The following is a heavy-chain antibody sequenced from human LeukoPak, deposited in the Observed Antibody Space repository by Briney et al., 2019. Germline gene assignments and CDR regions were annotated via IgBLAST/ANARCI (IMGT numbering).Heavy chain of an antibody. CDR3: TRPLSTVTTRLVDY. CDR1: GFTFGDYA. V-gene: IGHV3-49*03. Sequence: GGSLRLSCTASGFTFGDYAMSWFRRAPGKGLEWVGFIRSKAYGGTTEYAASVKGRFTISRDDSKSIAYLQMNSLKTEDTAVYYCTRPLSTVTTRLVDYWGQGTLVTVSS. CDR2: IRSKAYGGTT. J-gene: IGHJ4*02. D-gene: IGHD4-17*01.